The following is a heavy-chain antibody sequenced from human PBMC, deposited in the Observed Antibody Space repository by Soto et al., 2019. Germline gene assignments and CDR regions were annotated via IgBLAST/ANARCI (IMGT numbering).Heavy chain of an antibody. V-gene: IGHV3-48*02. J-gene: IGHJ6*02. CDR3: ARVGRGVYGMDV. CDR1: GFTFSSYS. Sequence: EVQLVESGGGLVQPGGSLRLSCAASGFTFSSYSINWVRQAPGKGLEWFSYITSDSSTISYADSVTGRFTVSRDNAKNSLYLQMISLRDEDTAVYYCARVGRGVYGMDVWGQGTSVTVSS. D-gene: IGHD2-8*01. CDR2: ITSDSSTI.